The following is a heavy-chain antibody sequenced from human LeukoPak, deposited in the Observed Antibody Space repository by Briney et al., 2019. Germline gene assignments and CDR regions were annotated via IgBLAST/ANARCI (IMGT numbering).Heavy chain of an antibody. CDR1: GYTFTSYD. J-gene: IGHJ4*02. V-gene: IGHV1-8*01. D-gene: IGHD3-16*02. Sequence: ESAVKVSCKASGYTFTSYDINWVRQATGQGLEWMGWMNSNGGNTGYTQNFQGRVTMTRNTSISTAYMDLSSLRSEDTAVYYCARRMITFGGVIANWGQGTLVTVSS. CDR3: ARRMITFGGVIAN. CDR2: MNSNGGNT.